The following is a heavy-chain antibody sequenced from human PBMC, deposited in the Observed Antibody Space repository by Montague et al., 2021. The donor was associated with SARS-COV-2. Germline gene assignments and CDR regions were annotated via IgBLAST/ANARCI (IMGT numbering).Heavy chain of an antibody. D-gene: IGHD4-11*01. V-gene: IGHV4-38-2*02. Sequence: SETLSLTCTVSSYSISSGYYWGWIRQPPGKGLEWIGSIYHSGSTYYNPSLKSRVTISVDTSKNQFSLKLSSVTAADTAVYYCAVNSNYYYYGMDVWGQGTTVTVSS. CDR2: IYHSGST. CDR3: AVNSNYYYYGMDV. CDR1: SYSISSGYY. J-gene: IGHJ6*02.